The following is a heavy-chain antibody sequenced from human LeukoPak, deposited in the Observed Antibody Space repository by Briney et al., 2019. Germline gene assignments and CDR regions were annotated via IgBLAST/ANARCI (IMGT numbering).Heavy chain of an antibody. V-gene: IGHV3-23*01. D-gene: IGHD6-19*01. Sequence: GGSLRLSCAVSGFSTSNYGMSWVRQAPGKGLEWVSAIDISGETEYYADSVKGRFVISRDNSRNTLYLQINSLRPEDTALYYCAQGYSSGWYPNWGQGTLVIVSS. CDR1: GFSTSNYG. CDR2: IDISGETE. CDR3: AQGYSSGWYPN. J-gene: IGHJ4*02.